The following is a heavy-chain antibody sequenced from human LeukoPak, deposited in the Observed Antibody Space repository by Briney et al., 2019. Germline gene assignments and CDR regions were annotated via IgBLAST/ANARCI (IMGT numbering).Heavy chain of an antibody. V-gene: IGHV4-39*01. Sequence: SETLSLTCTVSGGPISSSSYYWGWIRQPPGKGLEWIASIYYSGSTYYNPSLEGRVTISVDASKNQFSLKLNSVTAADTAVYYCASQPRGAEVTYYYYGMDVWGQGTMVTVSS. CDR2: IYYSGST. J-gene: IGHJ6*02. CDR3: ASQPRGAEVTYYYYGMDV. D-gene: IGHD5-18*01. CDR1: GGPISSSSYY.